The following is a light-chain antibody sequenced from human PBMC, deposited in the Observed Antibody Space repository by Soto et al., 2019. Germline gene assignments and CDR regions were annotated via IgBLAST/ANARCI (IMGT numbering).Light chain of an antibody. CDR1: YNL. CDR3: CSYTSSSTLVV. Sequence: QSALTQPASVSGSPGQSITISCSGTYNLVSWYQQHPGKAPKLMIFEVNKRPSGVSYRFSGSKSGNTASLTISALQAEDEADYFCCSYTSSSTLVVFGGGTKLTVL. J-gene: IGLJ2*01. CDR2: EVN. V-gene: IGLV2-14*02.